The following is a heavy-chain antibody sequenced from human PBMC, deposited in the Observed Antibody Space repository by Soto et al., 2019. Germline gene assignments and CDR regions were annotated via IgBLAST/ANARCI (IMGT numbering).Heavy chain of an antibody. V-gene: IGHV3-66*01. CDR1: GFTVSSDY. Sequence: EVQLVESGGGLVQPGGSLRLSCAASGFTVSSDYMTWVRQAPGKGLEWLSTIYSGGTTYYADSAKGRFTVSRDNSKNALFLQMNNLRVDDTSIYYCARDPGLRNGMDVWGQGTTVTVSS. J-gene: IGHJ6*02. CDR2: IYSGGTT. CDR3: ARDPGLRNGMDV.